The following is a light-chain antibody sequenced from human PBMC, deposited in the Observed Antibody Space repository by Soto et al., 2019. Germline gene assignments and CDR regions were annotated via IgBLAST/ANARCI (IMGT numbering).Light chain of an antibody. CDR3: QSYDSSLSGYV. CDR2: GNN. J-gene: IGLJ1*01. CDR1: SSNFGARYD. Sequence: QAVVTQPPSVSGAPGQRVTISCTGSSSNFGARYDVHWYQQLPGTAPKLLIYGNNNRPSGVPDRFSGSKSGTSASLAITGLQAEDEADYFCQSYDSSLSGYVFGTGTKLTVL. V-gene: IGLV1-40*01.